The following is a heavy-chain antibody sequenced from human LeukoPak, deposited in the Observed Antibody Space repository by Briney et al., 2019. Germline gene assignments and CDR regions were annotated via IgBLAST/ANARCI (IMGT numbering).Heavy chain of an antibody. V-gene: IGHV3-7*01. D-gene: IGHD3-10*01. Sequence: GGSLRLSXAASGFTSSSYWMSWVRQAPGKGLEWVANIKQDGSEKYYVDSVKGRFTISRDNAKNSLYLQMNSLRAEDTAVYYCARHRVLLWFGELLNFDYWGRGTLVTVSS. J-gene: IGHJ4*02. CDR1: GFTSSSYW. CDR3: ARHRVLLWFGELLNFDY. CDR2: IKQDGSEK.